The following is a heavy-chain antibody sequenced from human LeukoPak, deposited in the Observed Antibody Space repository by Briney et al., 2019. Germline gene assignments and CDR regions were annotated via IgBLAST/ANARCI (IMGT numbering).Heavy chain of an antibody. CDR2: INSDGSST. D-gene: IGHD3-3*01. Sequence: PGGSLRPSCAASGFTFSSYWMHWVRQAPGKGLVWVSRINSDGSSTSYADSVKGRFIISRDNAKNTLYLQMNSLRAEDTAVYYCARVGYYDFWSGYSFYYYYGMDVWGQGTTVTVSS. J-gene: IGHJ6*02. V-gene: IGHV3-74*01. CDR3: ARVGYYDFWSGYSFYYYYGMDV. CDR1: GFTFSSYW.